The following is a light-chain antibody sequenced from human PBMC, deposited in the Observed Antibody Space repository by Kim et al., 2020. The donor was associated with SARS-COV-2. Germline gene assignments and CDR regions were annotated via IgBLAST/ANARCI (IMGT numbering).Light chain of an antibody. Sequence: VSPGERATLSCRASQSVSSNLAWYQQKPGQAPRLLIYGASTRATGIPARFSGSGSGTEFTLTISSLQSEDFAVYYCQQYNNWLRGTFGQGTKVDIK. J-gene: IGKJ1*01. CDR1: QSVSSN. V-gene: IGKV3-15*01. CDR3: QQYNNWLRGT. CDR2: GAS.